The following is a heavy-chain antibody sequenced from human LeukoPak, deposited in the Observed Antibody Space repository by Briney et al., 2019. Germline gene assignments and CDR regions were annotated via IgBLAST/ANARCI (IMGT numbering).Heavy chain of an antibody. V-gene: IGHV1-46*01. D-gene: IGHD3-10*01. CDR1: GHTFTSYY. CDR2: INPSGGST. CDR3: ASTNYYGSGSYRGDAFDI. J-gene: IGHJ3*02. Sequence: ASVKASCKASGHTFTSYYMHWVRQAPGQGLEWMGIINPSGGSTSYAQKFQGRVTMTRDTSTSTVYMELSSLRSEDTAVYYCASTNYYGSGSYRGDAFDIWGQGTMVTVSS.